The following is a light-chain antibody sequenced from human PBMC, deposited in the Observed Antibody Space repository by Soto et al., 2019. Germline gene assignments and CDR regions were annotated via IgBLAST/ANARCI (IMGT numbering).Light chain of an antibody. CDR2: GAS. V-gene: IGKV1-33*01. Sequence: DIQMTQSPSSLSASVGDRVTITCQASQDIRKYLNWYQQKPGRAPKLLIYGASNLETGVPSRFSGSGYGTDFTFPISSLQPEDIATYYCLHYDNLPPFTFGPGTKVAIK. CDR3: LHYDNLPPFT. CDR1: QDIRKY. J-gene: IGKJ3*01.